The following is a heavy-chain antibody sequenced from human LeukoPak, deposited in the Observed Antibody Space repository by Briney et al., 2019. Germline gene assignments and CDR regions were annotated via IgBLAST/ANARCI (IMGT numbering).Heavy chain of an antibody. V-gene: IGHV1-69*05. Sequence: ASVKVSCKASGGTFSRYAISWVRQAPGQGLEWVGGIIPIFGTANYAQKFQGRVTITTDESTSTAYTELRSLRSDDSAVYYCARVAVPRYYMDVWGKGTTVTVSS. CDR3: ARVAVPRYYMDV. CDR2: IIPIFGTA. CDR1: GGTFSRYA. D-gene: IGHD2-2*01. J-gene: IGHJ6*03.